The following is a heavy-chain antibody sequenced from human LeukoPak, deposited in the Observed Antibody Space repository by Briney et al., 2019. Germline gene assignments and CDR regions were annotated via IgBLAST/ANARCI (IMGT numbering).Heavy chain of an antibody. CDR1: GFTFGDYA. Sequence: GGSLRLSCTASGFTFGDYAMSWVRQAPGKGLEWVGLIRSKAYGGTTEYAASVKGRFTISRDDSKSIAYLQMNILKTEDTAVYYCTRLRYFDWLGLDSYGYGNWFDPWGQGTLVTVSS. CDR2: IRSKAYGGTT. J-gene: IGHJ5*02. D-gene: IGHD3-9*01. V-gene: IGHV3-49*04. CDR3: TRLRYFDWLGLDSYGYGNWFDP.